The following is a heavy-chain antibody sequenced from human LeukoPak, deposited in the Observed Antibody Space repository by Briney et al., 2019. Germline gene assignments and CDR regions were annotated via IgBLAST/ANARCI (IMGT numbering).Heavy chain of an antibody. J-gene: IGHJ5*02. Sequence: SETLSLTCSVSGDSISSTNYYWGWIRQPPGEGLEWIGSIYQSGTTYESTYYNPSLRSRVSLSVDTSKNQFSLKLSSVTAADTAVYYCARDQAVAGTWEVWRPVWFDPWGQGTLVTVSS. CDR3: ARDQAVAGTWEVWRPVWFDP. CDR2: IYQSGTTYEST. V-gene: IGHV4-39*02. CDR1: GDSISSTNYY. D-gene: IGHD6-19*01.